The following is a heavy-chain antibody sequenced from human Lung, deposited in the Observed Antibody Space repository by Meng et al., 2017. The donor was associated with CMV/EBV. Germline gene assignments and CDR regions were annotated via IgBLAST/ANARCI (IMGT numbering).Heavy chain of an antibody. CDR3: ARFTIFGVVMDVMDV. CDR2: IYYSGST. V-gene: IGHV4-59*01. CDR1: GGSISSYY. D-gene: IGHD3-3*01. Sequence: SETLSLXCTVSGGSISSYYWSWIRQPPGKGLEWIGYIYYSGSTNYNPSLKSRVTISVDTSKNQFSLKLSSVTAADTAVYYCARFTIFGVVMDVMDVWGQGXTVTVSS. J-gene: IGHJ6*02.